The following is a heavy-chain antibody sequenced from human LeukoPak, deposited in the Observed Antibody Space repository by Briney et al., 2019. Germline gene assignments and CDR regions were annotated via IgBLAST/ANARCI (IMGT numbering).Heavy chain of an antibody. J-gene: IGHJ4*02. D-gene: IGHD6-6*01. CDR3: AKGTIAARPLLLVGY. CDR2: ISGSGGST. CDR1: GFTFSSYA. Sequence: TGGSLRLSCAASGFTFSSYAMSWVRQAPGKGLEWVSAISGSGGSTYYADPVKGRFTISRDNSKNTLYPQMNSLRAEDTAVYYCAKGTIAARPLLLVGYWGQGTLVTVSS. V-gene: IGHV3-23*01.